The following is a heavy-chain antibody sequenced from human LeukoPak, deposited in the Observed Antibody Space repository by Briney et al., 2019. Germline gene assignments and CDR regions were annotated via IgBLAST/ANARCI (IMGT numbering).Heavy chain of an antibody. CDR1: GGTFSSYA. CDR3: ARAGRIAVTPGYYYYMDV. V-gene: IGHV1-69*05. J-gene: IGHJ6*03. D-gene: IGHD6-19*01. Sequence: SVKVSCKASGGTFSSYAISWVRQAPGQGLEWMGGIIPIFGTANYARKFQGRVTITTDESTSTAYMELSSLRSEDTAVYYCARAGRIAVTPGYYYYMDVWGKGTTVTVSS. CDR2: IIPIFGTA.